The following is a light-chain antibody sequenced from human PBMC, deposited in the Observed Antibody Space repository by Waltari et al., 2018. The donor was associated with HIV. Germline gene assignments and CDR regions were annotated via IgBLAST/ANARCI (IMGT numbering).Light chain of an antibody. CDR2: DEN. J-gene: IGLJ2*01. CDR1: RSNIGSNT. CDR3: AAWDDNLNGL. V-gene: IGLV1-44*01. Sequence: QSVLTQPPSASGTLGQRVTISCSGRRSNIGSNTVNWYQQLPGTAPKLLISDENRRPSGVPARFSGSKSGTSASLAISGLQSEDEADYYCAAWDDNLNGLFGGGTKLTVL.